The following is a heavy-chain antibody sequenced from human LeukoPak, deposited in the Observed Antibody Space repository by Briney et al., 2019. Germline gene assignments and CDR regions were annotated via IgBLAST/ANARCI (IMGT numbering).Heavy chain of an antibody. CDR3: ARLDRSYGDYIFDY. D-gene: IGHD4-17*01. V-gene: IGHV1-3*01. Sequence: ASVKVSCKASGYTFTSYAMHWVRQAPGQRLEWMGWINAGNGNTKYSQKFQGRVTMTRDTSISTAYMELSRLRSDDTAVYYCARLDRSYGDYIFDYWGQGTLVTVSS. CDR2: INAGNGNT. CDR1: GYTFTSYA. J-gene: IGHJ4*02.